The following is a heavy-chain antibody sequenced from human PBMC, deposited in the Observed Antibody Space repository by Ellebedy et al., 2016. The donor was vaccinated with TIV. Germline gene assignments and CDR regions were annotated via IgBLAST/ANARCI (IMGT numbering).Heavy chain of an antibody. J-gene: IGHJ3*01. V-gene: IGHV3-23*01. CDR1: GFNFSSYA. D-gene: IGHD5-24*01. CDR2: INANGVSI. Sequence: GESLKISCAASGFNFSSYAMSWVRQAPGQGLEWVSGINANGVSIAYADSVKGRFTLSRGNSKDTLFLQMNSLRGEDTGIYYCVKDQIAGDGRWVFDLWGQGTMVTVSS. CDR3: VKDQIAGDGRWVFDL.